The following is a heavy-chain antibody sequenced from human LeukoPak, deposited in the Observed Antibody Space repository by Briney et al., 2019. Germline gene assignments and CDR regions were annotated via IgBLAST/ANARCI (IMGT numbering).Heavy chain of an antibody. J-gene: IGHJ3*02. CDR1: GYTFTGYY. D-gene: IGHD6-13*01. CDR2: INPNSGGT. V-gene: IGHV1-2*02. Sequence: ASVKVSCKVSGYTFTGYYMHWVRQAPGQGLEWMGWINPNSGGTNYAQKFQGRVTMTRDTSISTAHMELSRLRSDDTAVYYCASDLKSSSWYWDAFDIWGQGTMVTVSS. CDR3: ASDLKSSSWYWDAFDI.